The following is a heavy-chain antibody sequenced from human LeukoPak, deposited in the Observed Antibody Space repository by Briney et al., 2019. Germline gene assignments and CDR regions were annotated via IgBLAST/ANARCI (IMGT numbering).Heavy chain of an antibody. CDR1: GYAFTGYY. CDR3: AREGYYYTSGSRHNWFDP. Sequence: ASVKVSCKASGYAFTGYYMHWVRQAPGQGLEWMGWINPNSGGTNYAQKFQGRVTMTRDTSISTAYMELSRLRSDDTAVYYCAREGYYYTSGSRHNWFDPWGQGTLVTVSS. CDR2: INPNSGGT. D-gene: IGHD3-10*01. J-gene: IGHJ5*02. V-gene: IGHV1-2*02.